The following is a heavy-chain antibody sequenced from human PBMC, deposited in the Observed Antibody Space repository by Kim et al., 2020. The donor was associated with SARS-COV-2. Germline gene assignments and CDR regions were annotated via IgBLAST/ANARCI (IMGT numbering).Heavy chain of an antibody. J-gene: IGHJ4*02. Sequence: GGSLRLSCAASGFTFSNAWMSWVRQAPGKGLEWVGRSKSKNDGGTTDDAAPVKGRFTISRDYSKNTLYLQMNSLKTEDTAVYYGTTDLHDYGDRDYWGQG. CDR1: GFTFSNAW. V-gene: IGHV3-15*01. CDR2: SKSKNDGGTT. D-gene: IGHD4-17*01. CDR3: TTDLHDYGDRDY.